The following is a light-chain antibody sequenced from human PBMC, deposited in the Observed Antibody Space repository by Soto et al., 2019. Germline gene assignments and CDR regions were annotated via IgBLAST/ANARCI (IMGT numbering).Light chain of an antibody. Sequence: QLVLTQSPSASASLGASVKLTCTLSSGHSSYAIAWHQQQPEKGPRYLMKLNSDGSHSKGDGISDRFSGSSSGAERYLTISSLQSEDEADYYCQTWGTGIVAFGGGTKLTVL. CDR2: LNSDGSH. CDR3: QTWGTGIVA. V-gene: IGLV4-69*01. CDR1: SGHSSYA. J-gene: IGLJ2*01.